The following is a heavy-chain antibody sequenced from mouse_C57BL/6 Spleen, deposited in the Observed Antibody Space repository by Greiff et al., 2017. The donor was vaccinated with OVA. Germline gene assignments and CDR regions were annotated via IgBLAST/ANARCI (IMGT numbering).Heavy chain of an antibody. CDR3: ARWGDGYDEAWFAY. CDR1: GFNIKNTY. J-gene: IGHJ3*01. V-gene: IGHV14-3*01. Sequence: EVKLMESVAELVRPGASVKLSCTASGFNIKNTYMPWVQQRPEQGLEWIGRIDPANGNTKYAPKFQGKATITADTSSNTAYLQLSSLTSEDTAIYYCARWGDGYDEAWFAYWGQGTLVTVSA. D-gene: IGHD2-2*01. CDR2: IDPANGNT.